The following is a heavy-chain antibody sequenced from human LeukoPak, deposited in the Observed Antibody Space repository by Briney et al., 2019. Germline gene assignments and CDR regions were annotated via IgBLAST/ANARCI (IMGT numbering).Heavy chain of an antibody. CDR1: GCSFTSYW. CDR3: AREGSTHWFDP. CDR2: IDPSDSYT. V-gene: IGHV5-10-1*01. Sequence: GGALQISSKGSGCSFTSYWISWGRRMPGKGREWMGRIDPSDSYTNYSPSFQGHVTISADKSISTAYLQCNRLTASDTAVYYCAREGSTHWFDPWGQGTLVTVSS. J-gene: IGHJ5*02.